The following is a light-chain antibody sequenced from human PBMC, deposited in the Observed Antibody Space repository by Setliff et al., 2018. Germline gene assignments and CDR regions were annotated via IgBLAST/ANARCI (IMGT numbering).Light chain of an antibody. CDR1: SSDVGGYDY. Sequence: QSALAQPPSASGSPGQSVTISCTGTSSDVGGYDYVSWYQQHPGKAPKLMLYEVTKRPSGVPDRFSGSKSGNTASLTVSGLQADDEADYYCSAYAGSNNWGVFGTGTKSPS. V-gene: IGLV2-8*01. CDR3: SAYAGSNNWGV. J-gene: IGLJ1*01. CDR2: EVT.